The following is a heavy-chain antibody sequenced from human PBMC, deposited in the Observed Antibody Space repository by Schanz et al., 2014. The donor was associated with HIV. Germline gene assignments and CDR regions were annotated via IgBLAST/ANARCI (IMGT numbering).Heavy chain of an antibody. CDR2: MYYSGST. V-gene: IGHV4-31*03. Sequence: QVQLQESGPGLVKPSQTLSLTCTVSGGSISRGYYYWNWIRQHPGKGLEWIGYMYYSGSTYYNPSLQRRVTISVDTSKNQFSLKLSSVTAADTAVYYCARVPPSDSSGYYPFDYWGQGTLVTVSS. J-gene: IGHJ4*02. D-gene: IGHD3-22*01. CDR1: GGSISRGYYY. CDR3: ARVPPSDSSGYYPFDY.